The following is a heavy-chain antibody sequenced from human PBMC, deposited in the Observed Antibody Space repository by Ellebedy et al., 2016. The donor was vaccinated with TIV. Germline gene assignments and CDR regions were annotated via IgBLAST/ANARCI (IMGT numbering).Heavy chain of an antibody. Sequence: MPSETLSLTCTVSDGSIINFHWIWIRPPPGKGLEWIGYIYFSGITNYNPSLKSRVTMSVDTSNNQFSLKLSSVTTADTAVYYCARWVGHFDFWGQGAQVTVSS. V-gene: IGHV4-59*01. CDR3: ARWVGHFDF. J-gene: IGHJ4*02. CDR2: IYFSGIT. D-gene: IGHD1-26*01. CDR1: DGSIINFH.